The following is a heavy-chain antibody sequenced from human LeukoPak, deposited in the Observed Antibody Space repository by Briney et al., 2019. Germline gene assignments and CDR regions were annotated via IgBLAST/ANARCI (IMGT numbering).Heavy chain of an antibody. Sequence: GGSLRLSCAASGFTFSSYAMSWVRQAPGKGLEWVAGLGRTGENKYYADSVKGRFTIPRDNSEDTVSLQMNSLRAEDTAIYYCVKDRPCETCMPMDAWGQGTTVTVSS. CDR2: LGRTGENK. D-gene: IGHD2-2*01. V-gene: IGHV3-23*01. CDR1: GFTFSSYA. CDR3: VKDRPCETCMPMDA. J-gene: IGHJ6*02.